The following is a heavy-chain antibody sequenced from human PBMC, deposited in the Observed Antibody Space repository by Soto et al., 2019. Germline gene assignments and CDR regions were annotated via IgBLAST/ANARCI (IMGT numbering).Heavy chain of an antibody. CDR1: GFTFSSYG. CDR3: ASHTVTDTGAEYFQH. Sequence: GGSLRLSCAASGFTFSSYGMHWVRQAPGKGLEWVAVIWYDGSNKYYADSVKGRFTISRDNSKNTLYLQMNSLRAEDTAVYYCASHTVTDTGAEYFQHWGQGTLVTVSS. CDR2: IWYDGSNK. D-gene: IGHD2-2*02. J-gene: IGHJ1*01. V-gene: IGHV3-33*01.